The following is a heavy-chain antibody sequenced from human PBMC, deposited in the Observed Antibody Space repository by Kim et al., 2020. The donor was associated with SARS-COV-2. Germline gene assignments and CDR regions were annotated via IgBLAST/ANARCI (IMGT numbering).Heavy chain of an antibody. J-gene: IGHJ4*02. CDR3: ANWAVLSI. D-gene: IGHD3-3*02. CDR2: GGST. V-gene: IGHV3-23*01. Sequence: GGSTYYADSVKGRFTISRDNSNNTLYLQMNSLRAEDTAVYYCANWAVLSIWGQGTLVTVSS.